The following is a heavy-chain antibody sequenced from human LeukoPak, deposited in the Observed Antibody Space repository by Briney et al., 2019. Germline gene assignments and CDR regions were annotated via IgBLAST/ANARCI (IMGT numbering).Heavy chain of an antibody. V-gene: IGHV3-74*01. D-gene: IGHD3-10*01. CDR3: ARPITMVRGVIIPGWFDP. CDR2: INSDGSST. CDR1: GFTFSSYW. J-gene: IGHJ5*02. Sequence: PGGSLRLSCAASGFTFSSYWMHWVRQAPGKGLVWVSRINSDGSSTSYADSVKGRFTISRDNAKNTLYLQMNSLRAEDTAVYYCARPITMVRGVIIPGWFDPWGQGTLVTVSS.